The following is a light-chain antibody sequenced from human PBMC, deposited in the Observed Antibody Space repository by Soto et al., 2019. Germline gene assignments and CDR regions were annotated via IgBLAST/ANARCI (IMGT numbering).Light chain of an antibody. Sequence: EIVLTQSPATVSLSPGEKDTLSCRASQTISSYLAWYQHKPGQAPRPLIYDASNRAAGIPARFSGSGSGTDFTLTINSLEPEDFAVYFCQLRDHWPQTFGQWTKVEI. CDR2: DAS. J-gene: IGKJ1*01. CDR1: QTISSY. CDR3: QLRDHWPQT. V-gene: IGKV3-11*01.